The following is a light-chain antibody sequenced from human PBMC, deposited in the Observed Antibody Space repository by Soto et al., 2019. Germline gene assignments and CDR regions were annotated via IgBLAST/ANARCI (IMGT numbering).Light chain of an antibody. V-gene: IGKV3-20*01. CDR1: QSVSSSY. CDR3: QQYGSSRFT. Sequence: EIVLTQSPGTLSLSPGERATLSCRASQSVSSSYLAWYQQKPGQAPRLLIYGASSRATGIPDRFSGSGSGTDFPLTISGLEPEDFAVYYCQQYGSSRFTFGPGTKVDIK. J-gene: IGKJ3*01. CDR2: GAS.